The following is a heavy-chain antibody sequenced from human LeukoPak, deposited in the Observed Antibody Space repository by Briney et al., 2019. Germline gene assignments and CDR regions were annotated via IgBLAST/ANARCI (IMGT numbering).Heavy chain of an antibody. Sequence: PGGSLRLSCAASGFTFSNAWMSWVRQAPGKGLEWVGRIKSKTDGGTTDYAAPVKGRFTISRDDSKNTLYLQMNSLRAEDTAVYYCAKDGYGDYGYYFDYWGQGTLVTVSS. CDR2: IKSKTDGGTT. D-gene: IGHD4-17*01. V-gene: IGHV3-15*01. CDR3: AKDGYGDYGYYFDY. J-gene: IGHJ4*02. CDR1: GFTFSNAW.